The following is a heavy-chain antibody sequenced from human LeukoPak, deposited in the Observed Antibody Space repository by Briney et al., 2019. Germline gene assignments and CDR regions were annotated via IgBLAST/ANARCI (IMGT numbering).Heavy chain of an antibody. V-gene: IGHV4-39*01. CDR1: GGSISSSSYY. CDR2: IYYSGST. Sequence: SETLSLTCTVSGGSISSSSYYWGWIRQPPGKGLEWIGSIYYSGSTYYNPSLKSRVTISVDTSKNQSSLKLSSVTAADTAVYYCATPIAAAGTDYYYYMDVWGKGTTVTVSS. J-gene: IGHJ6*03. CDR3: ATPIAAAGTDYYYYMDV. D-gene: IGHD6-13*01.